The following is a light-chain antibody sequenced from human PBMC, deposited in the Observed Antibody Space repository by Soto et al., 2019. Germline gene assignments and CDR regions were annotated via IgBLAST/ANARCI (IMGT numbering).Light chain of an antibody. V-gene: IGKV1-5*01. J-gene: IGKJ4*01. CDR3: QQYNRYSLT. CDR1: PSISSW. CDR2: DAS. Sequence: DIQMTQSPSTLSASVGDRVTITCRASPSISSWLAWYQQKPGKAPKLLIYDASSLESGVPSRFSGSGSDTEFTLTINILQPDDFATYHCQQYNRYSLTFGGGTKVEIK.